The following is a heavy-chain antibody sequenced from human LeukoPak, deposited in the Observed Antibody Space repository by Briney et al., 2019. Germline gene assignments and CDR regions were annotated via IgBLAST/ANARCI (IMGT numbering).Heavy chain of an antibody. D-gene: IGHD5-12*01. CDR2: FDPEDGET. V-gene: IGHV1-24*01. J-gene: IGHJ4*02. CDR1: GYTLTELS. CDR3: ATEGGYAKFFDY. Sequence: PGASVKVSXKVSGYTLTELSMHWVRQAPGKGFEWMGGFDPEDGETIYAQKFQGRVTMTEDTSTDTAYMELSSLRSEDTAVYYCATEGGYAKFFDYWGQGTLVTVSS.